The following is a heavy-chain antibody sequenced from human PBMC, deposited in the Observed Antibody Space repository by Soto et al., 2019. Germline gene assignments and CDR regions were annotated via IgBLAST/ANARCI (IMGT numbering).Heavy chain of an antibody. V-gene: IGHV1-2*02. CDR2: INPNTGIA. CDR3: ARDQDRYCSGGSCYPNDAFDI. D-gene: IGHD2-15*01. CDR1: GDTFTGYY. J-gene: IGHJ3*02. Sequence: GASVKVSCKASGDTFTGYYMHWVRQAPGQGLEWMGWINPNTGIANYAQKLQGRVTMTADTSTSTAYMELSSLRSEDTAVYYCARDQDRYCSGGSCYPNDAFDIWGQRTMVTVSS.